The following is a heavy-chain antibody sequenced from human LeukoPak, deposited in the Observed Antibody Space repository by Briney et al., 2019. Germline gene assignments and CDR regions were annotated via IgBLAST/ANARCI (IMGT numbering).Heavy chain of an antibody. D-gene: IGHD3-22*01. CDR2: ISYDGSNK. Sequence: PGGSLRLSCAASGFTFSSYGMHWVRQAPGKGLEWVAVISYDGSNKYYADSVKGRFTISRDNSKNTLYLQMNSLRAEDTAVYYCAKDGGYYDSSGYYPDYWGQGTLVTVSS. CDR3: AKDGGYYDSSGYYPDY. J-gene: IGHJ4*02. V-gene: IGHV3-30*18. CDR1: GFTFSSYG.